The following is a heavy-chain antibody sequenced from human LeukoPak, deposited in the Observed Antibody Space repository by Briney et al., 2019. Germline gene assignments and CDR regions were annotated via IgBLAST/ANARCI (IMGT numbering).Heavy chain of an antibody. J-gene: IGHJ5*02. V-gene: IGHV5-51*01. CDR3: ACRDLSSTWSYP. Sequence: LGESLQISCKGVGYSFTNYWIGWVRQMPGKGMEWMGVIYPGDSRVRYNPSFQGQVTISVDKSVSTAYLQWISLKASDTAMYYCACRDLSSTWSYPWGQGTLVTVSS. CDR1: GYSFTNYW. D-gene: IGHD6-13*01. CDR2: IYPGDSRV.